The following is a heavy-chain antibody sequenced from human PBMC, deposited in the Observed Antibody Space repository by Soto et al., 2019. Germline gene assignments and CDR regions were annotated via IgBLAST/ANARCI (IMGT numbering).Heavy chain of an antibody. CDR3: TTGSVEGV. V-gene: IGHV3-15*07. CDR2: IKTNTEGGTT. Sequence: EVQLVESGGGFIYPGGSLRLSCAASGLTISNAWMNWVRQAPGKGLEWVGRIKTNTEGGTTHYAAAVKGRFTVSRDDSKNTLYLQMNSRKTEDTAVYYCTTGSVEGVWGQGTTVTVSS. D-gene: IGHD2-15*01. J-gene: IGHJ6*02. CDR1: GLTISNAW.